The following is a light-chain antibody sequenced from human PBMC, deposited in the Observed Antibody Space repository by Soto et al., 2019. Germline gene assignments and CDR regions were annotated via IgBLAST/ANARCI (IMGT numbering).Light chain of an antibody. J-gene: IGLJ2*01. CDR2: EGS. CDR1: SSDVGSYVL. Sequence: QSALTQPASVSGSPGQSITISCTGTSSDVGSYVLVSWYQQHPGKAPKLMIYEGSKRPSGVSNRFSGSKSGNTASLTISGLQAEYEADYYCCSYAGSSTSVFGGGTKVTVL. V-gene: IGLV2-23*01. CDR3: CSYAGSSTSV.